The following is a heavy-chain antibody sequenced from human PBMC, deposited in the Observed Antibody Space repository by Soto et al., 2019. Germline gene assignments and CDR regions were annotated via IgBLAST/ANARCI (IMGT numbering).Heavy chain of an antibody. J-gene: IGHJ4*02. CDR1: GFTVXNNF. CDR3: ARDGNGQRGSPH. CDR2: IYSGGSI. Sequence: VQLVESGGGLIQAGGSLRLSCAVSGFTVXNNFMMWVRQAPGKGLEWVSLIYSGGSISYADSVTGRFTISRDGSMNMLYLQMNSLTAEDTAVYYCARDGNGQRGSPHWGQGTLVTVSS. V-gene: IGHV3-53*02. D-gene: IGHD3-16*01.